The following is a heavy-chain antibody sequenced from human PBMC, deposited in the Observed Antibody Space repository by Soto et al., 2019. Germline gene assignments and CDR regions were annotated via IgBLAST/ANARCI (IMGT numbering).Heavy chain of an antibody. CDR3: AKDESAGYYYFDY. J-gene: IGHJ4*02. Sequence: PGGSLRLSCAASGFTFSSYSMNWVRQAPGKGLEWASFISNNGGSTYYADSVKGRFTISRDNSKNTLYLQMNSLRAEDTAVYYCAKDESAGYYYFDYWGQGTLVTVS. CDR2: ISNNGGST. CDR1: GFTFSSYS. D-gene: IGHD3-9*01. V-gene: IGHV3-23*01.